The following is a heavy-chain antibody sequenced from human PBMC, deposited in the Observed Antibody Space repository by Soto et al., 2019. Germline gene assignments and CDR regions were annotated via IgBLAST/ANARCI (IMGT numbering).Heavy chain of an antibody. V-gene: IGHV4-39*01. CDR1: GGSIGSSSYY. Sequence: SETLSLTCTVSGGSIGSSSYYWGWIRQPPGKGLEWIGSIYYSGTTYYNPSLKSRVTISVDTSKNQFSLKLSSVTAADTAVYYCARHRGYYDILTGYYTELNFDYWGQGTLVTVSS. D-gene: IGHD3-9*01. CDR3: ARHRGYYDILTGYYTELNFDY. CDR2: IYYSGTT. J-gene: IGHJ4*02.